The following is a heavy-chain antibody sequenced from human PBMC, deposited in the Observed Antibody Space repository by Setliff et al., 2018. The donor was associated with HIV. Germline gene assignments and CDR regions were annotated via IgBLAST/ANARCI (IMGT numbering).Heavy chain of an antibody. V-gene: IGHV1-69*13. CDR1: GGSFNTYA. J-gene: IGHJ3*02. CDR2: IISIFDKA. Sequence: SVKVSCKSSGGSFNTYAINWVRQAPGQGLEWMGGIISIFDKANYAQKFHGRLTITADDSTRTVYMELNSLGPGDTAVYYCARGGVRGYSYGEAFDIWGQGTPVTVSS. D-gene: IGHD5-18*01. CDR3: ARGGVRGYSYGEAFDI.